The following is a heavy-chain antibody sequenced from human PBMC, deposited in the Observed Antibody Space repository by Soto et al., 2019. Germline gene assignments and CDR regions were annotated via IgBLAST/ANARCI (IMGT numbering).Heavy chain of an antibody. J-gene: IGHJ4*02. Sequence: GASVKVSCKASGYTFTSYGISSVRQAPGQGLEWMGWISAYNGNTNYAQKLQGRVTMTTDTSTSTAYMELRSLRSDDTAVYYCARDLSPLRYSGYDFGIQGGIGYWGQGTLVTVSS. CDR2: ISAYNGNT. CDR3: ARDLSPLRYSGYDFGIQGGIGY. CDR1: GYTFTSYG. D-gene: IGHD5-12*01. V-gene: IGHV1-18*01.